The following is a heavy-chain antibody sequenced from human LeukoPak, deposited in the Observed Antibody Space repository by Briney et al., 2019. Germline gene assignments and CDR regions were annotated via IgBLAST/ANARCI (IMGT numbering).Heavy chain of an antibody. Sequence: GGSLRLSCAASGFTFSSYSMNWVRQAPGKGLEWVSSISSSSSYIYYADSVKGRFTISRDNAKNSLYLQMNSLRAEDTAVYYCARVGSYLSIVEDYYYGMDVWGQGTTVTVSS. CDR2: ISSSSSYI. D-gene: IGHD2-15*01. CDR1: GFTFSSYS. J-gene: IGHJ6*02. V-gene: IGHV3-21*01. CDR3: ARVGSYLSIVEDYYYGMDV.